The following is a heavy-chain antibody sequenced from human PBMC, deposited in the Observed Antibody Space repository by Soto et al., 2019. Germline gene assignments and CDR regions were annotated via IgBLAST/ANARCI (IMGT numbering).Heavy chain of an antibody. CDR3: ATWSTDRAARAGIDY. CDR2: INSDGSGT. D-gene: IGHD6-6*01. CDR1: GFTFSRYW. V-gene: IGHV3-74*01. J-gene: IGHJ4*02. Sequence: PGGSLRLSCAASGFTFSRYWTHWVRKAPGKGLVWVSRINSDGSGTSYADSVKGRFTISRDNAKNTLYLQMDSLTAEDTAVYYCATWSTDRAARAGIDYWGQGTLVTVSS.